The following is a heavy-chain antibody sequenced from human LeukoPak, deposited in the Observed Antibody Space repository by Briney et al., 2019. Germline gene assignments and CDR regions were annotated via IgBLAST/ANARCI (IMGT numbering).Heavy chain of an antibody. CDR3: ARDKWSGFDY. Sequence: SQTLSLTCTVSGGSISSGSYYWSWIPQPAGKGLEWIGRIYTSGSSNYNPSLKSRVTISVDTSKNQVSLKLSSVTAADTAVYYCARDKWSGFDYWGQGTLVTVSS. D-gene: IGHD3-3*01. CDR2: IYTSGSS. V-gene: IGHV4-61*02. J-gene: IGHJ4*02. CDR1: GGSISSGSYY.